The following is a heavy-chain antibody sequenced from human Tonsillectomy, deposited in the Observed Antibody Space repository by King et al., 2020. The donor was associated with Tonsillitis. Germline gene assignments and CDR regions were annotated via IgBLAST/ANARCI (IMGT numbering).Heavy chain of an antibody. J-gene: IGHJ5*02. D-gene: IGHD3-10*01. V-gene: IGHV3-48*01. CDR3: ARESASGSYYNAVNWFDP. Sequence: VQLVESGGGLVQPGGSLRLSCAASGFTLSSYSMNWVRQAPGKGLEWVSYINSRSSTIYYADPVKGRFTISRDNAKNSLYLQMNSLRAEDTAVYYCARESASGSYYNAVNWFDPWGQGTLVTVSS. CDR2: INSRSSTI. CDR1: GFTLSSYS.